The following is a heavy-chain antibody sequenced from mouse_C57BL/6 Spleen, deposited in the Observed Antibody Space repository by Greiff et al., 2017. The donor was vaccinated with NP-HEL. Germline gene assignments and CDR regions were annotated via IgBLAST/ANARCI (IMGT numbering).Heavy chain of an antibody. V-gene: IGHV5-6*01. Sequence: EVKLVESGGDLVKPGGSLKLSCAASGFTFSSYGMSWVRQTPDKRLEWVATISSGGSYTYYPDSVKGRFTISRDNAKNTLYLQMSSLKSEDTAMYYCARQDDGYSYYFDYWGQGTTLTVSS. CDR3: ARQDDGYSYYFDY. CDR2: ISSGGSYT. CDR1: GFTFSSYG. D-gene: IGHD2-3*01. J-gene: IGHJ2*01.